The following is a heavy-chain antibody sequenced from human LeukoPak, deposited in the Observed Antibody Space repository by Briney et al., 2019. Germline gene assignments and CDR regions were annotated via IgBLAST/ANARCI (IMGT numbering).Heavy chain of an antibody. D-gene: IGHD3-22*01. V-gene: IGHV1-24*01. CDR3: ATELYDSSGYFAGDI. CDR1: GYIFTNYG. Sequence: GASVKVSCRASGYIFTNYGFGWVRQAPGQGLEWMGGFDPEDGETIYAQKFQGRVTMTEDTSTDTAYMELSSLRSEDTAVYYCATELYDSSGYFAGDIWGQGTMVTVSS. CDR2: FDPEDGET. J-gene: IGHJ3*02.